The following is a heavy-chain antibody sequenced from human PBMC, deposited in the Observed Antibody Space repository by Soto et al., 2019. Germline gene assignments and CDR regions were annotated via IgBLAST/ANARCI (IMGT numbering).Heavy chain of an antibody. CDR3: ARANNNYYDSSGYPN. V-gene: IGHV1-69*13. D-gene: IGHD3-22*01. CDR1: GGTFSSYA. Sequence: SLKVSCKASGGTFSSYAISWVRQAPGQGLEWMGGIIPIFGTANYAQKFQGRVTITADESTSTAYMELSSLRSEDTAVYYCARANNNYYDSSGYPNWGQGTLVTVSS. CDR2: IIPIFGTA. J-gene: IGHJ4*02.